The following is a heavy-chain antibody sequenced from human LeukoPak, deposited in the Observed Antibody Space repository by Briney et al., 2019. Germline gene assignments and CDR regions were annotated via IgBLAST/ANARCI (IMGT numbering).Heavy chain of an antibody. V-gene: IGHV4-59*01. Sequence: SETLSLTCTVSGGSISSYYWSWIRQPPGKGLEWIGYIYYSGSTNYNPSLKSRVTISVDTFKNQFSLKLSSVTAADTAVYYCARVPLLHYDFWSGYSVNWFDPWGQGTLVTVSS. CDR3: ARVPLLHYDFWSGYSVNWFDP. CDR2: IYYSGST. D-gene: IGHD3-3*01. J-gene: IGHJ5*02. CDR1: GGSISSYY.